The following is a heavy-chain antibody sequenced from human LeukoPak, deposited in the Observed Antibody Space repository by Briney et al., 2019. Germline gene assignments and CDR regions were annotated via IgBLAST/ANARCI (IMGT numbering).Heavy chain of an antibody. V-gene: IGHV4-4*07. Sequence: SETLSLTCTVSGGSINNYYWSWIRQPAGKGLEWIGRIYFSGSTNYNPSLKSRVTMSVDTSKNQFSLRLSSVTAADTAVYYCARGPYNARGGDFDYWGQGTLVTVSS. CDR1: GGSINNYY. D-gene: IGHD1-26*01. J-gene: IGHJ4*02. CDR3: ARGPYNARGGDFDY. CDR2: IYFSGST.